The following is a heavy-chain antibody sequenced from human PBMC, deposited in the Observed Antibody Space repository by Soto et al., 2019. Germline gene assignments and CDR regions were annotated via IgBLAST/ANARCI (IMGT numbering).Heavy chain of an antibody. CDR2: ISDSGDRT. CDR3: EKHRGIIVKAGDAFDV. CDR1: GFTLSMSA. D-gene: IGHD3-16*02. J-gene: IGHJ3*01. V-gene: IGHV3-23*01. Sequence: GGSLRLSCASSGFTLSMSAVNWVRQAPGKGLEWVSYISDSGDRTYYADSVKGRFTISRDRSKNTVSLQMDSLRAEDTAVYYCEKHRGIIVKAGDAFDVWGQGTKVTVSS.